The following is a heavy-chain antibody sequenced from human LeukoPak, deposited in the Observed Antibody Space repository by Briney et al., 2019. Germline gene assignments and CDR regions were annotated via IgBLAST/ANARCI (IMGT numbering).Heavy chain of an antibody. CDR1: GFTFDDYG. V-gene: IGHV3-20*04. Sequence: PGGSLRLFCAASGFTFDDYGMSWVRQVPGKGLEWVSGINWNSGSTGYADSVKGRFTISRDNAKNSLYLQMNSLRAEDTALYYCARAYYGSGSYLGGFDYWGQGTLVTVSS. J-gene: IGHJ4*02. CDR2: INWNSGST. CDR3: ARAYYGSGSYLGGFDY. D-gene: IGHD3-10*01.